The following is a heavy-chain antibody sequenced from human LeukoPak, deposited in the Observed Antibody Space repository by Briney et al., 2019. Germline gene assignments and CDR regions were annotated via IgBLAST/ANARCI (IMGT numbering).Heavy chain of an antibody. Sequence: AESLKISCKGSGYCFTSYWISWVRHMAGKGLEWRGRIDNSDSYTNYSSSFQGHVTISADKSISTAYLQWSSLKASDTAMYYCARPPASSGWYLDAFDIWGQGTMVTVSS. CDR2: IDNSDSYT. CDR1: GYCFTSYW. V-gene: IGHV5-10-1*01. J-gene: IGHJ3*02. CDR3: ARPPASSGWYLDAFDI. D-gene: IGHD6-19*01.